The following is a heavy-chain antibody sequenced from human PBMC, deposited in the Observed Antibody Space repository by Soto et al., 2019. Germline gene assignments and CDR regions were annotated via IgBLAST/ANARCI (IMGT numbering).Heavy chain of an antibody. CDR2: INPATGAA. Sequence: QLHLVQSGAVVKKPGASVTVSCSASGYPVTAYYMHWVRQAPGRGLEWMGGINPATGAAKYTQTFQGRVTTTRDTATSTVFMELSGLTSKDTAVFYCARGGGVGVAGSAAFDMWGQGTLVTVSS. V-gene: IGHV1-2*02. D-gene: IGHD3-3*01. J-gene: IGHJ3*02. CDR3: ARGGGVGVAGSAAFDM. CDR1: GYPVTAYY.